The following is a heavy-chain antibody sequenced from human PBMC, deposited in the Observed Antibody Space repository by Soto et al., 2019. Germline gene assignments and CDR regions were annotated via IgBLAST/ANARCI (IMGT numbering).Heavy chain of an antibody. J-gene: IGHJ4*02. Sequence: GGSLRLSCAASGFTLSSYAMSWVRQAPGRGLEWVSAISGSGGSTYYADSVKGRFTISRDNSKNTLYLQMNSLRAEDTAVYYCAKDFPDYGDYGTIDYWGQGTLVTVSS. V-gene: IGHV3-23*01. CDR3: AKDFPDYGDYGTIDY. D-gene: IGHD4-17*01. CDR2: ISGSGGST. CDR1: GFTLSSYA.